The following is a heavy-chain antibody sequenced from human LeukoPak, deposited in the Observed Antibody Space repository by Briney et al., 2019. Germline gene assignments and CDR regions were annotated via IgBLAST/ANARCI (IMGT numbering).Heavy chain of an antibody. Sequence: ASVQGSCKASGYTFSTYGISWVRPAPGQGLDWMGWISAYKGNTYYAQKVLGRVTMTTDTSASTAYMELRSLRSDDTAIYYCARDLYYYGSGSYYDVFDVWGQGTMVTVSS. CDR3: ARDLYYYGSGSYYDVFDV. V-gene: IGHV1-18*01. CDR1: GYTFSTYG. CDR2: ISAYKGNT. D-gene: IGHD3-10*01. J-gene: IGHJ3*01.